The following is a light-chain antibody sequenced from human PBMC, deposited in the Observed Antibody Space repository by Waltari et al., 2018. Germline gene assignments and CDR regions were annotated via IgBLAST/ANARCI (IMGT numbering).Light chain of an antibody. V-gene: IGKV1-12*01. CDR1: QGIDNW. J-gene: IGKJ5*01. Sequence: DIQMTQSPSSVSASIGDRVTITCRASQGIDNWLAWYQQKPGKAPKLLISAAYNLHSGVPSRFSGSRSETEFTLTINNLQPEDFATYFCQQAKSCPITFGQGTQLEIK. CDR3: QQAKSCPIT. CDR2: AAY.